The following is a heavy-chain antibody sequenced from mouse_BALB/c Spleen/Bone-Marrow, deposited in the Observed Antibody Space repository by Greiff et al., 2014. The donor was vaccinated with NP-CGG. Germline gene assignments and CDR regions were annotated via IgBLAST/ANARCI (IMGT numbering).Heavy chain of an antibody. CDR1: GYSFTGYY. CDR3: HYYGYGGAMDY. J-gene: IGHJ4*01. V-gene: IGHV1-26*01. CDR2: VNPNNGDT. Sequence: EVKLVESGPDLVKPGASVKISCKASGYSFTGYYMHWVKQSLGKSLEWIGRVNPNNGDTSFNQKFKGKAIFTVDKSSSAAYMELRSLTSEDSAVYYCHYYGYGGAMDYWGQGTSVTVSA. D-gene: IGHD1-2*01.